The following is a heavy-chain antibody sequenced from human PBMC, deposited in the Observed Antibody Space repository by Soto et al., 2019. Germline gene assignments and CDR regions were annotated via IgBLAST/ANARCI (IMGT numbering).Heavy chain of an antibody. CDR2: IYYSGST. V-gene: IGHV4-31*03. CDR1: GGSISSGGYY. Sequence: SSETLSLTCTVSGGSISSGGYYWSWIRQHPGKGLEWIGYIYYSGSTYYNPSLKSRVTISVDTSKNQFSLKLSSVTAADTAVYYCARDHGIAAALDYWGQGTLVTVSS. CDR3: ARDHGIAAALDY. J-gene: IGHJ4*02. D-gene: IGHD6-13*01.